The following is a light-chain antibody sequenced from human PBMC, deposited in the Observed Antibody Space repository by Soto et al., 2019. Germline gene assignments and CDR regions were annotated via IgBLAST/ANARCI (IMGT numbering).Light chain of an antibody. V-gene: IGLV2-14*01. Sequence: QSVLTQPASVSGSPGQSMPISCTGTSSDVGGYNYVSWYQQHPGKAPKLMIYDVSNRPSGVSNRFSGSKSGNTASLTISGLQAEDEADYYCSSYTSSSTYVFGTGTKVTVL. CDR3: SSYTSSSTYV. CDR1: SSDVGGYNY. J-gene: IGLJ1*01. CDR2: DVS.